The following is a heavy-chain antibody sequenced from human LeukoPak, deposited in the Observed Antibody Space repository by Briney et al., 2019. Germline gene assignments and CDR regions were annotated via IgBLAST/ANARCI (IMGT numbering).Heavy chain of an antibody. V-gene: IGHV3-21*01. CDR3: ARGGYNWNYFT. D-gene: IGHD1-7*01. Sequence: GGSLRLSCAASGFTFSSYSMNWVRQAPGKGLEWVSSISSSSSYIYYADSVKGRFTISRDNAKNSLYLQMYSLRAEDTAVYYCARGGYNWNYFTWGQGTMVTVSS. CDR2: ISSSSSYI. J-gene: IGHJ3*01. CDR1: GFTFSSYS.